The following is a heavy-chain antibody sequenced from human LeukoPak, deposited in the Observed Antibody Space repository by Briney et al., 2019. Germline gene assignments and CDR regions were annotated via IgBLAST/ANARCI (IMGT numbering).Heavy chain of an antibody. Sequence: GGSLRLSCAASESTFSNHGMSWVRQAPGKGLEWVSAISGSGSGTYYADSVRGRFTISRDNSKNTLFLQMNSLRAEDTAVYYCARAGRYSGAGDYWGQGTLVTVSS. D-gene: IGHD3-9*01. CDR1: ESTFSNHG. CDR3: ARAGRYSGAGDY. J-gene: IGHJ4*02. V-gene: IGHV3-23*01. CDR2: ISGSGSGT.